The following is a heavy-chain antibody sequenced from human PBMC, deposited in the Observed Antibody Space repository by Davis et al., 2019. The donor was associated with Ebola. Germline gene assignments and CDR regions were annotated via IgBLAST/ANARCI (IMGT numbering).Heavy chain of an antibody. V-gene: IGHV3-53*01. J-gene: IGHJ5*02. D-gene: IGHD1-1*01. CDR1: GFAVSNNY. CDR3: AKSAGTPGWFGP. Sequence: GESLKISCAASGFAVSNNYMSWVRQAPGKGLEWVSIIYSGGSTSFADSVKGRFTISRDNSKNTLYLQMNSLRAEDTALYYCAKSAGTPGWFGPWGQGTLVTVSS. CDR2: IYSGGST.